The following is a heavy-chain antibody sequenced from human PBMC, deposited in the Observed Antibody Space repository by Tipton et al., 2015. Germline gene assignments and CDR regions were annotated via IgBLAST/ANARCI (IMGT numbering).Heavy chain of an antibody. D-gene: IGHD6-6*01. CDR2: ISGRGDST. Sequence: GSLRLSCAASGFTFSNYAMSWVRQAPGKGLEWVSSISGRGDSTYYVDSVKGRFTISRDNSKNTVYLQMNSLRAEDTAVYYCLSRYSSSSLDDWGQGTLVTVSS. CDR3: LSRYSSSSLDD. CDR1: GFTFSNYA. V-gene: IGHV3-23*01. J-gene: IGHJ4*02.